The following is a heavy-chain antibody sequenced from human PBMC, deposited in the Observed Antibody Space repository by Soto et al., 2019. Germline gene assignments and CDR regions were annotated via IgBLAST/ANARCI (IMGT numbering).Heavy chain of an antibody. CDR3: ARCIKGDYYYGMDV. V-gene: IGHV1-18*01. J-gene: IGHJ6*02. CDR1: GYTFYSHS. Sequence: QAQLVQSGAEVRKPGASVKVSCKASGYTFYSHSISWVRQAPGQGLEWMGRINADYGNTQYAQKFRGRVTMTTDTSTTTVCMELTNLRSDDTAVYYCARCIKGDYYYGMDVWGQGTTVTVSS. CDR2: INADYGNT. D-gene: IGHD1-26*01.